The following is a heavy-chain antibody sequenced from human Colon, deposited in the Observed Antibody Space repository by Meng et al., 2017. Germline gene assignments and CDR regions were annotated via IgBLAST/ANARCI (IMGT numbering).Heavy chain of an antibody. J-gene: IGHJ4*02. CDR3: ARGAAVALDY. V-gene: IGHV4-61*02. Sequence: LSCTVSGGSISSGSYYWSWIRQPAGKGSEWIGRIYTSGSTNYNPSLRSRATISVDTSKNQYPLNLSSVTAADTAVYYGARGAAVALDYWGQGTLVTVSS. CDR1: GGSISSGSYY. CDR2: IYTSGST. D-gene: IGHD4-23*01.